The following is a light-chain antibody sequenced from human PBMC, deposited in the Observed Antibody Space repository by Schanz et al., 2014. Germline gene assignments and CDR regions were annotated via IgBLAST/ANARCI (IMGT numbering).Light chain of an antibody. V-gene: IGLV2-23*01. Sequence: QSALTQPASVSGAPGQSITISCTGTTSDIGSYDFVSWYRQHPGEAPKLMIYEGSKRPSGVSNRFSGSGSGNTASLTISGLQAEDEADYYCCSYAGRITHMVFGGGTKLTVL. CDR1: TSDIGSYDF. CDR2: EGS. CDR3: CSYAGRITHMV. J-gene: IGLJ3*02.